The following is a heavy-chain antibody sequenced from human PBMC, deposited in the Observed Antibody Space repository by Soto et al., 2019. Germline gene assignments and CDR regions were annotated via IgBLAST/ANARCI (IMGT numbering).Heavy chain of an antibody. J-gene: IGHJ6*03. CDR1: GFTFDDYA. Sequence: EVQLVESGGGLVQPGRSLRLSCAASGFTFDDYAMHWVRQAPGKGLEWVSGISWNRGTIGYADSVKGRFTISRDNARNSLYLQINSLRAEDTGLYYCARGTSDYYYYIDVWGKGTTVTVSS. CDR3: ARGTSDYYYYIDV. V-gene: IGHV3-9*01. CDR2: ISWNRGTI. D-gene: IGHD1-1*01.